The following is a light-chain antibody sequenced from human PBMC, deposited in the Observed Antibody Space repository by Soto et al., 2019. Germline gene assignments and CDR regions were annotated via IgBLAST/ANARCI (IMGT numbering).Light chain of an antibody. CDR3: QQYNTWLWT. Sequence: EVVMTQSPATLSVSPGERATLSCRASQSVNANLAWYQQMPGQAPRLLIHGASNRATGIPARFSGSGFWTEFTLTIRSLQSEDFAVYYCQQYNTWLWTFGQGTKVEI. CDR2: GAS. CDR1: QSVNAN. V-gene: IGKV3-15*01. J-gene: IGKJ1*01.